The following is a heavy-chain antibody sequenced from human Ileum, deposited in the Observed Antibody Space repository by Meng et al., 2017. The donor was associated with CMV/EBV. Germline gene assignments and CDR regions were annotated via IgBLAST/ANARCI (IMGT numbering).Heavy chain of an antibody. CDR3: ATARRGCSSASCHLEN. Sequence: SGVSISSNNWWNWVRQSPGKGLEWIGEMFHNGNANYNPSLMSRLSISLDKSNNQVSLNLESVTAADTAVYYCATARRGCSSASCHLENWGQGTLVTVSS. CDR1: GVSISSNNW. J-gene: IGHJ4*02. CDR2: MFHNGNA. V-gene: IGHV4/OR15-8*01. D-gene: IGHD2-2*01.